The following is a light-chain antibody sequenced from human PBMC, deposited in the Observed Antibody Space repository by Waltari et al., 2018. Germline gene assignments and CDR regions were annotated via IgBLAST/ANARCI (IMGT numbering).Light chain of an antibody. CDR3: ATWDDSLNGPV. CDR1: SPTIGHNI. Sequence: QSVLTQPPSASGTPGQRVTISCSGHSPTIGHNIVHWYQHPPGTAPKLHIYTTNRRPSGVPDRFSGSKSGTSASLAISGLQSEDEADYYCATWDDSLNGPVFGGGTKLTVL. V-gene: IGLV1-44*01. J-gene: IGLJ2*01. CDR2: TTN.